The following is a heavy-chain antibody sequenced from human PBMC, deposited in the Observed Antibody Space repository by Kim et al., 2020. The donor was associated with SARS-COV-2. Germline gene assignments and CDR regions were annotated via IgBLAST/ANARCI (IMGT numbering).Heavy chain of an antibody. CDR3: ARVGSSSPRGYWFEP. V-gene: IGHV1-18*01. J-gene: IGHJ5*02. D-gene: IGHD6-13*01. Sequence: QKLQGRVTMTTDTSTSTAYMELRSLRSDDTAVYYCARVGSSSPRGYWFEPWGQGTLVTVSS.